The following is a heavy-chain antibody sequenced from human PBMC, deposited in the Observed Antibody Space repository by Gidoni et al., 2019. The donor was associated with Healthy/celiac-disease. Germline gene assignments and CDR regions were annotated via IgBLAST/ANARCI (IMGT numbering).Heavy chain of an antibody. CDR1: GGTFSRYP. CDR2: IIPIFGTA. CDR3: ARGGCSSTSCYRYNNWFDP. J-gene: IGHJ5*02. Sequence: QVQLVQSGAEVKKPGSSVTVSCKRSGGTFSRYPISWGRQAPGQGLEWMGGIIPIFGTANYAQKFQGRVTITADESTSTAYMELSSLRSEDTAVYYCARGGCSSTSCYRYNNWFDPWGQGTLVTVSS. D-gene: IGHD2-2*01. V-gene: IGHV1-69*01.